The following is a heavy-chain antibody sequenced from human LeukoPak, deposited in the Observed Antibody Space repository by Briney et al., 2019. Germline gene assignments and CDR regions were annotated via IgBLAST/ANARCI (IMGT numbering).Heavy chain of an antibody. D-gene: IGHD3-10*01. J-gene: IGHJ4*02. CDR1: GFTFSSYG. Sequence: SGGSLRLSCAASGFTFSSYGMSWVRQAPGKGLEWVSAISGSGGSTYYADSVKGRFTISRDNAKNSLYLQMNSLRAEDTAVYYCASPYYYGSGSRTDYWGQGTLVTVSS. CDR3: ASPYYYGSGSRTDY. V-gene: IGHV3-23*01. CDR2: ISGSGGST.